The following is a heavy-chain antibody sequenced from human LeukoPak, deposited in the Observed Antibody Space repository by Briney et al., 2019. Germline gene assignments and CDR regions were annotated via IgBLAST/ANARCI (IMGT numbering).Heavy chain of an antibody. J-gene: IGHJ6*03. CDR1: GGSISSYY. CDR2: IYTSGST. V-gene: IGHV4-4*07. CDR3: ARDPQAVAGRRSYYYYYMDV. D-gene: IGHD6-19*01. Sequence: PSETLSLTCTVDGGSISSYYWSWIRQPAGKGLEWIRRIYTSGSTNYNPSLKSRVTMSVDTSKNQFSLKLSSVTAADTAVYYCARDPQAVAGRRSYYYYYMDVWGKGTTVTVSS.